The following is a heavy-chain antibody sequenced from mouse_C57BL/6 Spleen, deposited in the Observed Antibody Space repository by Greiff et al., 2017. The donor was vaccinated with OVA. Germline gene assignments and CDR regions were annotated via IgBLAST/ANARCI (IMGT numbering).Heavy chain of an antibody. CDR2: IDPSDSYT. V-gene: IGHV1-69*01. J-gene: IGHJ3*01. CDR3: ARKDAWFAD. Sequence: QVQLQQPGAELVMPGASVKLSCKASGYTFTSYWMHWVKQRPGQGLEWIGEIDPSDSYTNYNQKFKGKSTLTVDKSSSTAYMQLSSLTSEDSAVYYCARKDAWFADGGEGILVTV. CDR1: GYTFTSYW.